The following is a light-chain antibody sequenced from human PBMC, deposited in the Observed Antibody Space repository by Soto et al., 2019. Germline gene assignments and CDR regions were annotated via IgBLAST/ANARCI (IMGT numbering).Light chain of an antibody. CDR3: QQYNSPWT. V-gene: IGKV1-5*01. CDR2: DAS. CDR1: QSISSW. J-gene: IGKJ1*01. Sequence: DIQMTQSPSTLSASVGDRVTITCRASQSISSWLAWYQQKPGKAPKLLIYDASRFESGVPSRFSGSGSGTEFTLTISSLQPDDFATYYCQQYNSPWTFGQGTKVEIK.